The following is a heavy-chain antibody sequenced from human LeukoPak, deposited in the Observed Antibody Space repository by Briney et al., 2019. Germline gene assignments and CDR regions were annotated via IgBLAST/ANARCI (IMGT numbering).Heavy chain of an antibody. CDR2: INPNSGGT. Sequence: ASVKVSCKAAGYTFTGYYMFWVRQAPGQGLEWMGRINPNSGGTNYAQKFQGRVTMTRDTSISTAYMELSRLRSDDTAVYYCARVKGITIFGVVTPSLFDYWGQGTLVTVSS. D-gene: IGHD3-3*01. CDR1: GYTFTGYY. CDR3: ARVKGITIFGVVTPSLFDY. J-gene: IGHJ4*02. V-gene: IGHV1-2*06.